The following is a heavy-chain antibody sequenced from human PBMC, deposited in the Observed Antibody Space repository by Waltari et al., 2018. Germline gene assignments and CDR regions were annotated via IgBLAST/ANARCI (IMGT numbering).Heavy chain of an antibody. V-gene: IGHV4-39*01. CDR3: ARHWKRNGYRFDP. CDR2: MYYSGTT. Sequence: QLQLQESGPGLMKPSETLSLTCPVSGGSISRSSYYWGWIRQSPGKGLEWIASMYYSGTTYYNPTLEGRVTISGDTSKNQFSLRLSSVTAADTAVYYCARHWKRNGYRFDPWGQGTLVTVSS. J-gene: IGHJ5*02. D-gene: IGHD5-12*01. CDR1: GGSISRSSYY.